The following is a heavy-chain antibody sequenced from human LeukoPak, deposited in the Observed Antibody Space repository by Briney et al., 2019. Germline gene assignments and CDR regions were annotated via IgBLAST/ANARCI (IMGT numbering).Heavy chain of an antibody. D-gene: IGHD3-16*02. CDR1: GFTFSSYW. J-gene: IGHJ4*02. CDR3: AKDRAYVWGSYRLFYYFDY. V-gene: IGHV3-30*02. Sequence: PGGSLRLSCAASGFTFSSYWMHWVRQAPGKGLEWVAFIRYDGSNKYYADSVKGRFTISRDNSKNTLYLQMNSLRAEDTAVYYCAKDRAYVWGSYRLFYYFDYWGQGTLVTVSS. CDR2: IRYDGSNK.